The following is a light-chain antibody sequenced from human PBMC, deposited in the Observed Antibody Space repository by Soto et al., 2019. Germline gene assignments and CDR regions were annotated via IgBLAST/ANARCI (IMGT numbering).Light chain of an antibody. V-gene: IGLV2-11*01. CDR3: AAFAGSNTIALYG. Sequence: QSVLTHPHSVSLSTGHSVSISCPGTSSNVGGYNFVSLYQQHSGKALKLMMYDVSQRPSGDPARFSASKSGNTASLTISGLHAGDEPDYYGAAFAGSNTIALYGLGTGTKVTV. J-gene: IGLJ1*01. CDR2: DVS. CDR1: SSNVGGYNF.